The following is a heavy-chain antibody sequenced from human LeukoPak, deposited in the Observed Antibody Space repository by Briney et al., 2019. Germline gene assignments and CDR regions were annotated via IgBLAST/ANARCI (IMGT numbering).Heavy chain of an antibody. CDR1: GFTFRNYN. CDR2: ITHDSSFM. Sequence: GGSLRLSCAASGFTFRNYNMNWVRQAPGKGLEWVSSITHDSSFMHYADSVKGRFTISRDNTNNSLYLQMNSLRVEDTALYYCVRGHSSTGRYNPWGQGTLVTVSS. J-gene: IGHJ5*02. D-gene: IGHD2-2*02. CDR3: VRGHSSTGRYNP. V-gene: IGHV3-21*01.